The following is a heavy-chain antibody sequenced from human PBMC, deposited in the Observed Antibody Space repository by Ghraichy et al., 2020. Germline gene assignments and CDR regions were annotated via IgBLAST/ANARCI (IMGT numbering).Heavy chain of an antibody. CDR1: GYTLTELS. D-gene: IGHD4-23*01. CDR3: ATLDYGGNSYLYYFDY. J-gene: IGHJ4*02. CDR2: FDPEDGET. Sequence: ASVKVSCKVSGYTLTELSMHWVRQAPGKGLEWMGGFDPEDGETIYAQKFQGRVTMTEDTSTDTAYMELSSLRSEDTAVYYCATLDYGGNSYLYYFDYWGQGTLVTVSS. V-gene: IGHV1-24*01.